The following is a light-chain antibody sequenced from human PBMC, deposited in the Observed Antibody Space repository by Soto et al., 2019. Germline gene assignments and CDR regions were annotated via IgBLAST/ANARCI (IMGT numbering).Light chain of an antibody. CDR1: QSVSSSY. J-gene: IGKJ1*01. Sequence: EIVLTQSPGTLSLPPGERAILSCRASQSVSSSYLAWYRQKPGQAPSLLIYGASSRATGIPDRFSGSGSGTDFTLTMSRLEPEDFAVYYWQQYGSSPRTLGQGTKVDIK. V-gene: IGKV3-20*01. CDR2: GAS. CDR3: QQYGSSPRT.